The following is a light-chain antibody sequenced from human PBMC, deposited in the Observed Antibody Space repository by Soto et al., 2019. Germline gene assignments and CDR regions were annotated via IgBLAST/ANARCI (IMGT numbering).Light chain of an antibody. CDR1: SSDVGSYNY. CDR2: EVN. J-gene: IGLJ1*01. V-gene: IGLV2-14*01. Sequence: QSALTQPASVSGSPGQSITISCTGTSSDVGSYNYVSWFQQHPGKAPKLIIYEVNNRSSGVSDRFFGSKSGNTASLTISGLQAEDEADYYCSSYTSISTSYVFGTGTKLTVL. CDR3: SSYTSISTSYV.